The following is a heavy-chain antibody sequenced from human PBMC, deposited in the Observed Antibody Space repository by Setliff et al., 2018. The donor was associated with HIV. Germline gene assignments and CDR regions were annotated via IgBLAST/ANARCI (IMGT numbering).Heavy chain of an antibody. D-gene: IGHD1-26*01. Sequence: SETLSLTCTVSGGSLTGYYWSWIRQPPGKGLEWIGYIYFNGNTNLNPSLESRLTMSVDTSKNQFSLKLNSVTAADTAVYYCVREVGYFDFRGRGTLVTVSS. V-gene: IGHV4-59*01. CDR3: VREVGYFDF. J-gene: IGHJ2*01. CDR1: GGSLTGYY. CDR2: IYFNGNT.